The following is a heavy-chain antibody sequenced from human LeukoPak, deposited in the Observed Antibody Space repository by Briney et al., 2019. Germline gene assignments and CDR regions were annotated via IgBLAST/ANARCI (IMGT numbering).Heavy chain of an antibody. Sequence: PSETLSLTCTVSGGSISSYYWSWIRQPPGKGLEWIGYIYYSGSTNYNPSLKSRVTISVDTSKNQFSLKLSSVTAADTAVYYCARASIREYYYDSSVINGDFDYWGQGTLVTVSS. CDR1: GGSISSYY. J-gene: IGHJ4*02. V-gene: IGHV4-59*01. CDR3: ARASIREYYYDSSVINGDFDY. D-gene: IGHD3-22*01. CDR2: IYYSGST.